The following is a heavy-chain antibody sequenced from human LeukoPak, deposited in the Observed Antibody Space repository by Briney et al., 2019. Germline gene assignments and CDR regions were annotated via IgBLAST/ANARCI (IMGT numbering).Heavy chain of an antibody. D-gene: IGHD4-23*01. J-gene: IGHJ4*02. Sequence: SETLSLTCIVSGSISSYYWTWIRQPPGKGLEWIGHSYFTGNPNYNPSLKSRVTISVDPPKNQFPLKLTSVTAADTAVYYCAGLRSTVAWASFDYWGQGILVTVSS. CDR2: SYFTGNP. CDR3: AGLRSTVAWASFDY. V-gene: IGHV4-59*08. CDR1: GSISSYY.